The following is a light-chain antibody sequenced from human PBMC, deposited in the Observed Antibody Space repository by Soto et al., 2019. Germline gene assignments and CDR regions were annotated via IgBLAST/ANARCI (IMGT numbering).Light chain of an antibody. CDR3: SSYTSSSRNV. J-gene: IGLJ1*01. V-gene: IGLV2-14*01. CDR1: SSDVGGYNY. Sequence: QSALTQPASVSGSPGQSITISYTGTSSDVGGYNYVSWYQQHPGKAPKLMIYDVSNRPSGVSNRFSGSKSGNTASLTISGLQAEDEADYYCSSYTSSSRNVFGTGTKVTVL. CDR2: DVS.